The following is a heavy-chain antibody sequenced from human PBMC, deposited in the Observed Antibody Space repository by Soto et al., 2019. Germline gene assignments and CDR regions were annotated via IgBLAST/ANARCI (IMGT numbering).Heavy chain of an antibody. D-gene: IGHD6-13*01. V-gene: IGHV3-66*01. Sequence: EVQLVESGGGLVQPGGSLRLSCAASGFTVSSNYMNWVRQAPGKGLEWVSIIYGAASTYYADSAKGRFTISRDNSQYTRYLQMNTLRAEATAVYYSARDGPSRSRYYFDYWGKGTLVTVSS. CDR1: GFTVSSNY. CDR2: IYGAAST. J-gene: IGHJ4*02. CDR3: ARDGPSRSRYYFDY.